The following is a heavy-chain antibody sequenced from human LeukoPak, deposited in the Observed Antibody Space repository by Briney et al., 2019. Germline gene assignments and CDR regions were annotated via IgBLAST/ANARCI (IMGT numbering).Heavy chain of an antibody. CDR1: GYSISSGYY. D-gene: IGHD4-23*01. V-gene: IGHV4-38-2*01. Sequence: SETLSLTCAVSGYSISSGYYWGWIRQPPGKGLEWIGSIYHSGGTYYNPSLKSRVTISVDTSKNQFSLKLSSVTAADTAVYYCARFDNYGGNSGRFDYWGQGTLVTVSS. CDR2: IYHSGGT. J-gene: IGHJ4*02. CDR3: ARFDNYGGNSGRFDY.